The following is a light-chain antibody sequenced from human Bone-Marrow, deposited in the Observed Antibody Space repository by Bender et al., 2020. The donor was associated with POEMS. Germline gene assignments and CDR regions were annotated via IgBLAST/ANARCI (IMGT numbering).Light chain of an antibody. Sequence: QSPLTQPASVSGSPGQSITISCTGPSSDVVTYYLVSWYQQHPGKVPKLIIYDDDERPSGVSRRSSGSKSDNTAPLTISGLQAEDEADYVCCSYAHSGTLSFGGGTKLTVL. J-gene: IGLJ2*01. CDR1: SSDVVTYYL. CDR2: DDD. CDR3: CSYAHSGTLS. V-gene: IGLV2-23*02.